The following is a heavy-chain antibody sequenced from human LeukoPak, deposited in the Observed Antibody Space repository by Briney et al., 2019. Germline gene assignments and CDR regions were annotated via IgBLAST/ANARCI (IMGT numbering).Heavy chain of an antibody. D-gene: IGHD5-12*01. CDR1: GGSISSYY. J-gene: IGHJ6*02. Sequence: PSETLSLTCTVSGGSISSYYWSWIRQPPGKGLEWIGYIYYSGSTNYNPSLKSRVTISVDTSKNQFSLKLSSVTAADTAVYYCARRSRRGYSGYDGMDVWGQGTTVTVSS. CDR2: IYYSGST. CDR3: ARRSRRGYSGYDGMDV. V-gene: IGHV4-59*08.